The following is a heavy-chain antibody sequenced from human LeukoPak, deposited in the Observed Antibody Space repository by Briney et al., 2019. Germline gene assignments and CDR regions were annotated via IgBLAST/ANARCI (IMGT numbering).Heavy chain of an antibody. CDR1: GGSVSRASYY. CDR2: IYYTGIN. J-gene: IGHJ4*02. V-gene: IGHV4-61*01. CDR3: ARKNGYFDY. Sequence: SETLSLTCTVSGGSVSRASYYWTWIRQPPGKGLEWIGYIYYTGINDYNPSLKSRISMSLDTSKNQFSLKLRSVTAADTAVYYCARKNGYFDYWGQGSLVTVSS. D-gene: IGHD1-1*01.